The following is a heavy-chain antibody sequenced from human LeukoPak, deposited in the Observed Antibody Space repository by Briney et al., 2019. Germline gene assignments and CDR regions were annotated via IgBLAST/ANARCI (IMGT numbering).Heavy chain of an antibody. CDR1: GGSISSGSYY. CDR2: IYTSGST. Sequence: TLSLTCTVSGGSISSGSYYWSWIRQPAGKGLEWIGRIYTSGSTNYNPSLKSRVTISVDTSKNQFSLKLSSVTAADTAVYYCARSTIFGVVIPLDYWGQGTLVTVSS. D-gene: IGHD3-3*01. V-gene: IGHV4-61*02. J-gene: IGHJ4*02. CDR3: ARSTIFGVVIPLDY.